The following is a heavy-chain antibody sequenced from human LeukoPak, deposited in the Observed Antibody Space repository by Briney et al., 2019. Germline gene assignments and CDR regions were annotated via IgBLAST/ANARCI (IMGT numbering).Heavy chain of an antibody. D-gene: IGHD6-6*01. V-gene: IGHV3-30*01. Sequence: GGSLRLSCAASGFTFSSYAMHWVRQAPGKGLEWVAVISYDGSNKYYADSVKGRFTISRDNSKNTLYLQMNSLRAEDTAVYYCAVPPGIAAPFDYWGQGTLVTVSS. CDR1: GFTFSSYA. J-gene: IGHJ4*02. CDR3: AVPPGIAAPFDY. CDR2: ISYDGSNK.